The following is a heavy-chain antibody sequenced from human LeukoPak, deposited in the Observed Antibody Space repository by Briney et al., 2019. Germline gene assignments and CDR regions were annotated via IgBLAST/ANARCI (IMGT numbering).Heavy chain of an antibody. CDR2: IYTSGST. J-gene: IGHJ5*02. V-gene: IGHV4-4*07. CDR1: GGSISSYY. CDR3: AGGPDIVVVPAADLNWLDP. Sequence: SETLSLTCTVSGGSISSYYWSWIRQPAGKGLEWIGRIYTSGSTNYNPSLKSRVTMSVDTSKNQFSLKLSSVTAADTAVYYCAGGPDIVVVPAADLNWLDPWGQGTLVTVSS. D-gene: IGHD2-2*01.